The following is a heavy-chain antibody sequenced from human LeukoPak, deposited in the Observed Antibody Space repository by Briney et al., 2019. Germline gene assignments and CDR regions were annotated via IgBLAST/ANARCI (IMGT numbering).Heavy chain of an antibody. CDR3: ARDNWMATTP. V-gene: IGHV1-2*04. D-gene: IGHD5-24*01. Sequence: ASVKVSCKASGYSFSRYNMNWVRQAPGQGLEWMGWINPNSGGTNYAQKFQGWVTMTRDTSISTAYMELSRLRSDDTAVYYCARDNWMATTPWGQGTLVTVSS. CDR2: INPNSGGT. CDR1: GYSFSRYN. J-gene: IGHJ4*02.